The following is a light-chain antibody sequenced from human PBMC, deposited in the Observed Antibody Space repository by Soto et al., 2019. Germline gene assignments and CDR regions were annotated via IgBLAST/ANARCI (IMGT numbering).Light chain of an antibody. CDR3: QQRNIGRT. J-gene: IGKJ1*01. CDR1: QSVSGH. V-gene: IGKV3-11*01. Sequence: EIVLTQSPATLSLSPGERATLSCRASQSVSGHLAWYQQKPGQAPRLLIYDASNRATGIPARFSGSGSGTDFTLTISSLEPEDFAVYCCQQRNIGRTFGQGTKVEIK. CDR2: DAS.